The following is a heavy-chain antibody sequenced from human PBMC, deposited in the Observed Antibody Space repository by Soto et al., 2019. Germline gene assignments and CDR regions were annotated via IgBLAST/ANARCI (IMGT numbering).Heavy chain of an antibody. CDR1: GFTFTSSA. CDR2: IVVGSGNT. D-gene: IGHD3-9*01. CDR3: AAIGLRYFDWLLYNPPAFDI. V-gene: IGHV1-58*02. J-gene: IGHJ3*02. Sequence: ASVKVSCKASGFTFTSSAMQWVRQARGQRLEWIGWIVVGSGNTNYAQKFQERVTITRDMSTSTAYMELSSLRSEDTAVYYCAAIGLRYFDWLLYNPPAFDIWGQGTMVTVSS.